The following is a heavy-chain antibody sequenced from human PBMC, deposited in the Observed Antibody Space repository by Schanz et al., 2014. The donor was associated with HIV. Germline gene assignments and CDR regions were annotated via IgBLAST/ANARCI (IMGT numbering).Heavy chain of an antibody. CDR3: ARDGAQRYFDF. Sequence: QVQLVQSGAEVKKSGSSVKVSCKASGGTFKYYGINWVRQAPGQGLEWMGGIIPIFGTPHYSQKFQGRVTITADESTSTAYMELSSLTSEDTAIYYCARDGAQRYFDFWGQGTLVSVSS. CDR1: GGTFKYYG. V-gene: IGHV1-69*01. D-gene: IGHD3-9*01. CDR2: IIPIFGTP. J-gene: IGHJ4*02.